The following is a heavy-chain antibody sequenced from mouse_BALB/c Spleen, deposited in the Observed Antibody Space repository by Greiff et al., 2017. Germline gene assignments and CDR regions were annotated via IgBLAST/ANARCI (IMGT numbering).Heavy chain of an antibody. CDR3: ARDPNWDDGYFDV. V-gene: IGHV5-9-4*01. D-gene: IGHD4-1*02. CDR1: GFTFSSYA. J-gene: IGHJ1*01. CDR2: ISSGGSYT. Sequence: EVMLVESGGGLVKPGGSLKLSCAASGFTFSSYAMSWVRQSPEKRLEWVAEISSGGSYTYYPDTVTGRFTISRDNAKNTLYLEMSSLRSEDTAMYYCARDPNWDDGYFDVWGAGTTVTVSS.